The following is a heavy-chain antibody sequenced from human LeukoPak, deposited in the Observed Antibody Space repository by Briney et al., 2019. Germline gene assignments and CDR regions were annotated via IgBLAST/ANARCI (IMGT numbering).Heavy chain of an antibody. Sequence: SETLSLTCTVSGGSISSGGYYWSWIRQPPGKGLEWIGYIYHSGSTYYNPSPKSRVTISVDRSKNQFSLKLSSVTAADTAVYYCARDTSADYMDVWGKGTTVTVSS. CDR3: ARDTSADYMDV. D-gene: IGHD6-19*01. J-gene: IGHJ6*03. CDR1: GGSISSGGYY. V-gene: IGHV4-30-2*01. CDR2: IYHSGST.